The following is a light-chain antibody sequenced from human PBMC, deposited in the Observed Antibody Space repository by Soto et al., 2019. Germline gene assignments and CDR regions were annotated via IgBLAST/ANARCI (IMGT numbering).Light chain of an antibody. CDR3: AAWDDSLNSVV. CDR1: SNDIGRYNY. J-gene: IGLJ2*01. CDR2: EVN. V-gene: IGLV2-8*01. Sequence: QSVLTQPPSASGSPGQSVTISCTGTSNDIGRYNYVSWYQQRPGKAPKLIIYEVNKRPSGVPDRFSGSKSGTSASLAISGLHSEDDADYYCAAWDDSLNSVVFGGGTKLTVL.